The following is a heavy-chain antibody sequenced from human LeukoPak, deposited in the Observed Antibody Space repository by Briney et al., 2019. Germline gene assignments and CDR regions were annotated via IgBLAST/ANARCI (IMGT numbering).Heavy chain of an antibody. D-gene: IGHD6-13*01. V-gene: IGHV1-18*01. J-gene: IGHJ4*02. Sequence: ASVKVSCKCSAYTFTTYGISWVRQAPAPGLERMGWISAYTGNTNYTQNLQGRVTMTTDTSTSTAYMKLRSLRSDDTAVYYCARGGAIANDYWGQGTLVTVSS. CDR3: ARGGAIANDY. CDR2: ISAYTGNT. CDR1: AYTFTTYG.